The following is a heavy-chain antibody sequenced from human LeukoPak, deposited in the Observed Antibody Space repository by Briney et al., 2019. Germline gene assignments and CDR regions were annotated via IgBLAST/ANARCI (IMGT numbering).Heavy chain of an antibody. Sequence: GASVKVSCKASGYTFSGYYMHWVRQAPGQGLEWMGWINPRGGTNYAQKFQGWVTMTRGTSISAAYMDLSRLRSDDTAVYYCARGKDNGDDFDYWGQGTLVTVSS. V-gene: IGHV1-2*04. D-gene: IGHD4-17*01. CDR3: ARGKDNGDDFDY. CDR2: INPRGGT. CDR1: GYTFSGYY. J-gene: IGHJ4*02.